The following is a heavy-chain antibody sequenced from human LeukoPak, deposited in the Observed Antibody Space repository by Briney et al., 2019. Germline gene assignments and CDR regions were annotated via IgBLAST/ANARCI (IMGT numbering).Heavy chain of an antibody. D-gene: IGHD2-15*01. Sequence: GESLRLSCAASGFTFSDYVMIWVRQAPGKGLEWVSGITASGDRTFYGDSVRGRFTMSRDNSKNTVYLQMNSLRVDDTAVYYCARRDIVVVVSASDYWGRGTLVTVSS. CDR3: ARRDIVVVVSASDY. CDR1: GFTFSDYV. J-gene: IGHJ4*02. V-gene: IGHV3-23*01. CDR2: ITASGDRT.